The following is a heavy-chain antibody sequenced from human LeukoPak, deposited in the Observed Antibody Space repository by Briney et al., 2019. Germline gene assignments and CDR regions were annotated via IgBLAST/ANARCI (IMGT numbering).Heavy chain of an antibody. CDR3: AKDWGGD. CDR2: ISGDGCST. J-gene: IGHJ4*02. Sequence: PGGSLRLXCAASGFTFDDYAMPSVRQAPGKGLEWVSLISGDGCSTYYADSVKGRFTISRDNSKNSLYLQMNSLRPEDTALYYCAKDWGGDWGQGTLITVSS. D-gene: IGHD1-26*01. V-gene: IGHV3-43*02. CDR1: GFTFDDYA.